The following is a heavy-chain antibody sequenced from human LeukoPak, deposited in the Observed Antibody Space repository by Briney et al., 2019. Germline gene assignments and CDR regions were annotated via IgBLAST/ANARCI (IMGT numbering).Heavy chain of an antibody. CDR3: TTEQEVYSSSGVYDY. CDR2: IKSKTDGGTT. J-gene: IGHJ4*02. Sequence: GGSLRLSCAASGFTFSNAWMSWVRQAPGKGLEWVGRIKSKTDGGTTDYAAPVKGRFTISRDDSKNTLYLQVNSLKTEDTAVYYCTTEQEVYSSSGVYDYWGQGTLVTVSS. D-gene: IGHD6-6*01. V-gene: IGHV3-15*01. CDR1: GFTFSNAW.